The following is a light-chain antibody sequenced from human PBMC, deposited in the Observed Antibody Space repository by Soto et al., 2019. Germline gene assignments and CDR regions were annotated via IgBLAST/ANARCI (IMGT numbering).Light chain of an antibody. V-gene: IGKV3-20*01. CDR3: QQYETSPQLT. CDR1: QSVRSYF. Sequence: EIVLTQSPGTLSLSPGERAALSCRASQSVRSYFVSWYQKKPGAAPRLLIYAAFRRATGIPDRFSGSGSWTDFTLTIRRLEPEDVAVYYCQQYETSPQLTFGGGTRVEIK. J-gene: IGKJ4*01. CDR2: AAF.